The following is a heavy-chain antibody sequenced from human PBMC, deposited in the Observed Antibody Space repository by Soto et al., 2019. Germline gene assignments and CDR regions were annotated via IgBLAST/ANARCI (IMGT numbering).Heavy chain of an antibody. CDR3: TRAPLN. Sequence: XXTLSLNFTVSGGSIRRYYWSWIRQPPGKGLEWIGYIYYSGSTYYNPSLKSRVTISVDTSKNQFSLKLSSVTAADTAVYYCTRAPLNWGQGTLVTVSS. J-gene: IGHJ4*02. CDR1: GGSIRRYY. V-gene: IGHV4-59*12. CDR2: IYYSGST.